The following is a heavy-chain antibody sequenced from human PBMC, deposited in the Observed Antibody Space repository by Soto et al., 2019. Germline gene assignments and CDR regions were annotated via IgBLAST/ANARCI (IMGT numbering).Heavy chain of an antibody. CDR2: IKQDGSKA. V-gene: IGHV3-7*01. Sequence: PXVSLRLSCVASGFAFWGECMSWVRQAPGKGLEWVANIKQDGSKAQYLESVRGRFTISRDNSKNSVYLQMTSLRAEDTALYYCARDFYGGFSYGPGDSWGQGTLVTVSS. CDR3: ARDFYGGFSYGPGDS. CDR1: GFAFWGEC. D-gene: IGHD2-15*01. J-gene: IGHJ5*01.